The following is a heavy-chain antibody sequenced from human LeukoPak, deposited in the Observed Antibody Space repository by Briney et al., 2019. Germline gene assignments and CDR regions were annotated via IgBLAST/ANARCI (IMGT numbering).Heavy chain of an antibody. CDR1: GFTFSSYR. Sequence: GGSLRLSCAASGFTFSSYRMSWVPQTPGRGLEWVANINQDVSDKYYVDSVKGRFTISRDNAENSLYLQMNNLRVEDTAVYYCARWGAAFYYWGEGSLVTVSS. V-gene: IGHV3-7*04. CDR2: INQDVSDK. CDR3: ARWGAAFYY. D-gene: IGHD4/OR15-4a*01. J-gene: IGHJ4*02.